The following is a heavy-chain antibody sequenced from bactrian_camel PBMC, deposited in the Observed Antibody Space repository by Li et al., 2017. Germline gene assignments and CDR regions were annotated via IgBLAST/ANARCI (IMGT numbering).Heavy chain of an antibody. Sequence: VQLVESGGDVVQPGGSLRLSCAASGFTFSSYWMYWVRQAPGKGLEWVSAINSGGGTTYYADSVKGRFTISRDDAKNSVYLQMNSLTSEDTGRYYCATWWEHWGQGTQVTVS. V-gene: IGHV3S1*01. CDR3: ATWWEH. D-gene: IGHD7*01. CDR2: INSGGGTT. J-gene: IGHJ4*01. CDR1: GFTFSSYW.